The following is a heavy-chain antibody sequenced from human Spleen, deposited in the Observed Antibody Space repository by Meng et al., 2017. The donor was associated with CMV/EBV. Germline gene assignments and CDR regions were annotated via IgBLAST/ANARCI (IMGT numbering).Heavy chain of an antibody. V-gene: IGHV3-7*01. J-gene: IGHJ4*02. Sequence: GESLKISCAASGFTFSTSWMSWVRQAPGKGLEWVANIREDGSSKYYADPVKGRLTISRDNAKNSLFLQMSSLRAEDTAMYYCARAGLGYCSVTSCYNDYWGQGTLVTVSS. D-gene: IGHD2-2*02. CDR1: GFTFSTSW. CDR3: ARAGLGYCSVTSCYNDY. CDR2: IREDGSSK.